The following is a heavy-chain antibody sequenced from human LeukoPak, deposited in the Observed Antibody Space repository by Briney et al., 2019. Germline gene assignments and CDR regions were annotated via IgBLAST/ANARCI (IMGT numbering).Heavy chain of an antibody. J-gene: IGHJ4*02. V-gene: IGHV4-59*01. CDR3: VTVKPDGYSDY. D-gene: IGHD5-24*01. CDR2: IHYSGST. CDR1: GGSISSYY. Sequence: SETLSLTCTVSGGSISSYYWSWIRQPPGKGLEWIAYIHYSGSTNYNPSLKSRVTISLDTSKSQFSLKLSSMTAADTAVYYCVTVKPDGYSDYWDQGTLVTVSS.